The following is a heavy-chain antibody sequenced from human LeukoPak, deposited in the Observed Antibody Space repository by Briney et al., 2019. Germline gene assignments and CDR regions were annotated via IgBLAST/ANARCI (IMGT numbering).Heavy chain of an antibody. D-gene: IGHD6-13*01. J-gene: IGHJ6*02. CDR3: ARHLGGSWLYYYYYGMDV. CDR1: GGSISSYY. Sequence: PSETLSLTCTVSGGSISSYYWSWIRQPPGKGLEWIGYIYYSGSTNYNPSLKGRVTISVDTSKNQFSLKLSSVTAADTAVYYCARHLGGSWLYYYYYGMDVWGQGTTVTVSS. CDR2: IYYSGST. V-gene: IGHV4-59*08.